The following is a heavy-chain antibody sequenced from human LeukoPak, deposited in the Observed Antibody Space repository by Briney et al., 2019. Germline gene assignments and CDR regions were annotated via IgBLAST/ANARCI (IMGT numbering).Heavy chain of an antibody. CDR2: IYSGGST. D-gene: IGHD4-17*01. Sequence: GGSLRLSCAASGFTVSSDYMSWVRQAPGKGLEWVSIIYSGGSTYYADSVKGRFTISRDNSKNTVYLQMNSLRAEDTAVYYCARFTYGDYPGGGYFDYWGQGTLVTVSS. CDR3: ARFTYGDYPGGGYFDY. CDR1: GFTVSSDY. V-gene: IGHV3-66*02. J-gene: IGHJ4*02.